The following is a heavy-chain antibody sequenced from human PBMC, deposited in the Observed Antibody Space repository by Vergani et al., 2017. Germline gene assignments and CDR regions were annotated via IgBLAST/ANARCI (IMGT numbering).Heavy chain of an antibody. CDR1: GFSFSDHY. Sequence: QVQLVESGGGLVKPGGSLRLSCAASGFSFSDHYMTWIRQAPGKGLEWVSYISNSGNTIEYADSVKGRFSISRDNAKSSLFLQMDSLRAEDTAVYYCARDHRDYNNYPGTSDIWGQGSMVTVSS. CDR2: ISNSGNTI. V-gene: IGHV3-11*01. D-gene: IGHD5-24*01. J-gene: IGHJ3*02. CDR3: ARDHRDYNNYPGTSDI.